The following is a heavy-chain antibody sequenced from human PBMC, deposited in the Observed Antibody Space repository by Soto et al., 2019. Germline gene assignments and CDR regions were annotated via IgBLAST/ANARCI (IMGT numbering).Heavy chain of an antibody. J-gene: IGHJ4*02. CDR1: GYTFTGYY. V-gene: IGHV1-2*04. D-gene: IGHD2-2*01. CDR3: ARDPPCSSTSCYLFDY. Sequence: GASVKVSCKASGYTFTGYYMHWVRQAPGQGLEWMGWINPNSGGTNYAQKFQGWVTMTRDTSISTAYMELSRLRSDDTAVYYCARDPPCSSTSCYLFDYWAQGTLVTVSS. CDR2: INPNSGGT.